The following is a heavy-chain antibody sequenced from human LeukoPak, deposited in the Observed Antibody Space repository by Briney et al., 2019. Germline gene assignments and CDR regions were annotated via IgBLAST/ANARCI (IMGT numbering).Heavy chain of an antibody. Sequence: GASVKVSCKASGYTFTSYYMHWVRQAPGQGLEWMGWMNPNSGNTGYAQKFQGRVTMTRNTSISTAYMELSSLRSEDTAVYYCARGLGYSGASYYFDYWGQGTLVTVSS. V-gene: IGHV1-8*02. CDR2: MNPNSGNT. CDR1: GYTFTSYY. D-gene: IGHD6-25*01. CDR3: ARGLGYSGASYYFDY. J-gene: IGHJ4*02.